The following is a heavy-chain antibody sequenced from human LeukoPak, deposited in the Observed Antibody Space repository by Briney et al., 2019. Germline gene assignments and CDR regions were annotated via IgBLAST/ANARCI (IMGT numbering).Heavy chain of an antibody. J-gene: IGHJ5*02. CDR3: ARDPGNIGSSWYLGWFDP. CDR1: GFTFSSYA. D-gene: IGHD6-13*01. V-gene: IGHV3-30*04. CDR2: ISYDGSNK. Sequence: GRSLRLSCAASGFTFSSYAMHWVRQAPGKGLEWVAVISYDGSNKYYADSVKGRFTISRDNSKNTLYLQMNSLRAEDTAVYYCARDPGNIGSSWYLGWFDPWGQGTLVTVSP.